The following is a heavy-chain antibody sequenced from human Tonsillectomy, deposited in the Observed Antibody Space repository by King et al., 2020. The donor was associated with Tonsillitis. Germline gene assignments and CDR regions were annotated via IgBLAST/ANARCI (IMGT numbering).Heavy chain of an antibody. V-gene: IGHV4-59*01. Sequence: VQLQESGPGLVKPSETLSLTCTVSGGSISTYYWSWIRQPPGKGLEWIGYIHYSGSTIYNPSLKSRVTISADTSKNQFSLRLSSVTAAVTAVYYCARTSSYFDCGGQGSRVTVSS. CDR1: GGSISTYY. CDR3: ARTSSYFDC. CDR2: IHYSGST. J-gene: IGHJ4*02.